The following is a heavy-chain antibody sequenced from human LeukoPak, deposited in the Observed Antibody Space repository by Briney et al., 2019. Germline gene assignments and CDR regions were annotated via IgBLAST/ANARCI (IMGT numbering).Heavy chain of an antibody. CDR3: ARQSGTIASGVTDY. CDR1: GYSFPNYW. D-gene: IGHD6-13*01. J-gene: IGHJ4*02. Sequence: GESLKISCKASGYSFPNYWIAWVRQMPGKGLEWMGIIYIGDSDTRYSPSFQGQVTISADKSISTAYLQWSSLKASDTAMYYCARQSGTIASGVTDYWGQGTLVTVSS. CDR2: IYIGDSDT. V-gene: IGHV5-51*01.